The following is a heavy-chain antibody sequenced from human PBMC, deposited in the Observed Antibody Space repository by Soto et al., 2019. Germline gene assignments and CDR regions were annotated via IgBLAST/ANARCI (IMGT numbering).Heavy chain of an antibody. Sequence: QVHLEQSGAEVKKPGSSVKVSCKASGGTFRTAAVSWVRQAPGQGLEWLGGIMPVFRTPDYAQKFQGRVTITADESTSKASMELSGLRSDDPAVYYWAPDNDRPQLGGNHYYILDVWGQGTTITVSS. V-gene: IGHV1-69*12. CDR3: APDNDRPQLGGNHYYILDV. D-gene: IGHD2-8*01. J-gene: IGHJ6*02. CDR2: IMPVFRTP. CDR1: GGTFRTAA.